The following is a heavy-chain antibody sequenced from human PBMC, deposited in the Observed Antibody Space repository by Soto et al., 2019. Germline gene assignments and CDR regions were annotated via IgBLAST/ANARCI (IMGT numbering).Heavy chain of an antibody. V-gene: IGHV4-34*01. CDR2: INHSGST. CDR3: ARGGYDFWSGYPPRY. D-gene: IGHD3-3*01. J-gene: IGHJ4*02. CDR1: GGSFIGYY. Sequence: ETLSLTCAVYGGSFIGYYCIFIRHPAGKGLEWIVEINHSGSTNYNPSLKSRVTISVDTSKNQFSLKLSSVTAADTAVYYCARGGYDFWSGYPPRYWGQGTLVTVSS.